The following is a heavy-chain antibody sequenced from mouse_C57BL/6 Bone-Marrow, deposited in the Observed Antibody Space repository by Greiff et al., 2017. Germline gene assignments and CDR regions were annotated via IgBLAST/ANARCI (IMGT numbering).Heavy chain of an antibody. V-gene: IGHV2-2*01. CDR3: ARKCGPTIGTTGCYYAMDD. J-gene: IGHJ4*01. Sequence: QVQLKQSGPGLVQPSQSLSITCTVSGFSLTSYGVHWVRQSPGKGLEWLGVIWSGGSTDYNAAFISRLSISKDNSKSQVFFKMNSLHADDTAIYYCARKCGPTIGTTGCYYAMDDWGQGTSVTVSS. CDR1: GFSLTSYG. D-gene: IGHD2-5*01. CDR2: IWSGGST.